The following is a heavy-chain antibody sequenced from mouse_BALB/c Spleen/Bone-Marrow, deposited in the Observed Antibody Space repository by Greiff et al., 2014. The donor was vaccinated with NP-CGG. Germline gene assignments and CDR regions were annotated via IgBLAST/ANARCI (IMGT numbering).Heavy chain of an antibody. CDR1: GYSFTGYS. Sequence: VQLQQSGPELEKPGASVKISCKASGYSFTGYSMNWVKQSNGKSLEWIGNIDPYYGGTTYNQKFKGKATLTVDKSSSTDYMQLKSLTSGYSAVYYCTRRGSSCCFDVWGAGTTVTVSS. CDR2: IDPYYGGT. D-gene: IGHD1-1*01. CDR3: TRRGSSCCFDV. V-gene: IGHV1S135*01. J-gene: IGHJ1*01.